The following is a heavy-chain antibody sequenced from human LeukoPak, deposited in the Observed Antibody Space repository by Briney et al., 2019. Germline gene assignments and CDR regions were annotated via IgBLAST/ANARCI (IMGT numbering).Heavy chain of an antibody. V-gene: IGHV4-30-2*01. J-gene: IGHJ4*02. Sequence: SETLSLTCAVSGGSISSGGYSWSWIRQPPGKGLEWIGYIYHSGSTYYNPSLKSRVTIPVDRSKNQFSLKLSSVTAADTAVYYCARGVAATDFFDYWGQGTLVTVSS. CDR1: GGSISSGGYS. CDR2: IYHSGST. D-gene: IGHD2-15*01. CDR3: ARGVAATDFFDY.